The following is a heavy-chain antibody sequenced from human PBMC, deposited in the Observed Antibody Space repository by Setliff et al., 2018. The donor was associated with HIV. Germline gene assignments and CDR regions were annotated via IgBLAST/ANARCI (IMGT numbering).Heavy chain of an antibody. CDR3: ARARDEYGPIDY. J-gene: IGHJ4*02. D-gene: IGHD3-10*01. V-gene: IGHV4-59*01. Sequence: SETLSLTCTVSGGSISSSYWTWTRQPPGKGLEWMGNIHYSGSTNYNPALKSRVTISVDTSRSQFSLNLSSVTAADPAFYYCARARDEYGPIDYWGQGTLVTVSS. CDR2: IHYSGST. CDR1: GGSISSSY.